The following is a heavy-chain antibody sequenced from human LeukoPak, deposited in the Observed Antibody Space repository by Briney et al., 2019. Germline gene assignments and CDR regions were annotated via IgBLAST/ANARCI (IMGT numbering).Heavy chain of an antibody. V-gene: IGHV3-23*01. Sequence: GGSLRLSCAASGFTFSSYAMSWVRQAPGKGLEWVSAISGSGGSTYYADSVKGRFTISRDNSKDTLYLQMNSLRAEDTAVYYCAKGQHIVVVTARDWFDPWGQGTLVTVSS. D-gene: IGHD2-21*02. J-gene: IGHJ5*02. CDR2: ISGSGGST. CDR3: AKGQHIVVVTARDWFDP. CDR1: GFTFSSYA.